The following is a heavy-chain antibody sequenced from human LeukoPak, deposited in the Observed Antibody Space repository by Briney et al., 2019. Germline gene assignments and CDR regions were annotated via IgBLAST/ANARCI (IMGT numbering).Heavy chain of an antibody. CDR2: ISYDGSNK. D-gene: IGHD3-10*01. J-gene: IGHJ4*01. Sequence: PGRSLRLSCAASGFTFSSYAMHWVRQAPGKGLEWVAVISYDGSNKYYADSVKGRFTISRDNSKNTLYLQMNSLRAEDTAVYYCARVPLWFGELFYYFDYWGHGTLVTVSS. CDR1: GFTFSSYA. CDR3: ARVPLWFGELFYYFDY. V-gene: IGHV3-30-3*01.